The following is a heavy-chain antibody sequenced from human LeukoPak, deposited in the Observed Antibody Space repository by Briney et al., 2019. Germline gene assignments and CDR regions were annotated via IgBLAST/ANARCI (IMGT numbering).Heavy chain of an antibody. CDR1: GFTFSSYA. CDR2: ISGSGGST. J-gene: IGHJ6*02. Sequence: GGSLRLSCAASGFTFSSYAMSWVRQAPGEGLEWVSAISGSGGSTYYADSVKGRFTISRDNSKNTLYLQMNSLRAEDTAVYYCAKDQNVVVPAASYYYYYGMDVWGQGTTVTVSS. CDR3: AKDQNVVVPAASYYYYYGMDV. D-gene: IGHD2-2*01. V-gene: IGHV3-23*01.